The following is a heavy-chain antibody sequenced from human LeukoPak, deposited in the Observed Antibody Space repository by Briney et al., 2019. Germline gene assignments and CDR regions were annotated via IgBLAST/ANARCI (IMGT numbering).Heavy chain of an antibody. J-gene: IGHJ5*02. Sequence: GGSLRLSCAASGFTFDDYAMHWVRQAPGKDLEWVSGISWNSGSIGYADSVKGRFTISRDNAKNSLYLQMNSLRAEDTALYYCAKDSGPEYSSSLNWFDPWGQGTLVTVSS. D-gene: IGHD6-13*01. CDR3: AKDSGPEYSSSLNWFDP. V-gene: IGHV3-9*01. CDR2: ISWNSGSI. CDR1: GFTFDDYA.